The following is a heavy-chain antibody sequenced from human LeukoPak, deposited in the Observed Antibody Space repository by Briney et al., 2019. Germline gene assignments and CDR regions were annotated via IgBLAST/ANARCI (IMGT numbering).Heavy chain of an antibody. CDR1: GGTFSSYA. CDR2: IIPILGIA. Sequence: VASVKVSCKASGGTFSSYAISWVRQAPGQGLEWMGRIIPILGIANYAQKFQGRVTITADKSTSTAYMELSSLRSEDTAVYYCARGGYSGYDFPYYYYYYGMDVWGQGTTVTVSS. D-gene: IGHD5-12*01. CDR3: ARGGYSGYDFPYYYYYYGMDV. V-gene: IGHV1-69*04. J-gene: IGHJ6*02.